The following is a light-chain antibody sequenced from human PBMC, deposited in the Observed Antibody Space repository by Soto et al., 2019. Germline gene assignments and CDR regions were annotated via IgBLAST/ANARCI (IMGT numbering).Light chain of an antibody. J-gene: IGKJ4*01. Sequence: DIQMTQSPSTLSASVGDRVTITCRASQSISSWLAWYQQKPGKAPKLLIYAASSLQSGVPSRFGGSGSGTEFTLTISSLQPEDFATYYCQQANSFPPLTFGGGTKVDI. V-gene: IGKV1-12*01. CDR3: QQANSFPPLT. CDR1: QSISSW. CDR2: AAS.